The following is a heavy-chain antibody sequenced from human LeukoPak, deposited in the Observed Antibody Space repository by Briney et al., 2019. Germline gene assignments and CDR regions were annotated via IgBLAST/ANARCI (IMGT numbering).Heavy chain of an antibody. CDR3: ARPAPYGYSYLY. Sequence: SETLSLTCTVSGGSISSSSYYWGWIRQPPGKGLEWIGSIYYSGSTYYNPSLKSRVTISVDTSKNQFSLKLSSVTAADTAVYYCARPAPYGYSYLYWGQGTLVTVSS. D-gene: IGHD5-18*01. V-gene: IGHV4-39*01. CDR2: IYYSGST. CDR1: GGSISSSSYY. J-gene: IGHJ4*02.